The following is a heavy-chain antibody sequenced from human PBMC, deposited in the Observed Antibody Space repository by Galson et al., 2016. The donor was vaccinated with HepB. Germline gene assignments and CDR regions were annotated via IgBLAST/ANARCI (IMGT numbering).Heavy chain of an antibody. CDR2: IKQDGGAK. V-gene: IGHV3-7*01. CDR1: GFTFSNHW. D-gene: IGHD3-10*01. J-gene: IGHJ3*02. Sequence: SLRLSCAASGFTFSNHWMTWVRQAPGKGLEWVANIKQDGGAKYYVDSVKGRFTISRDNAKNSLYLQMNSLRAEDTAVYYCASDRGPFDAFDIWGRGTMVTVSS. CDR3: ASDRGPFDAFDI.